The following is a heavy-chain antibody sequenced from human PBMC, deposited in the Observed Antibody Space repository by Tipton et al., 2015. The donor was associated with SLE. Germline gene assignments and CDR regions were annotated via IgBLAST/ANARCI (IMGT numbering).Heavy chain of an antibody. Sequence: TLSLTCTVSVGSISSTNYYWGWIRQPPGKGLEWIGSISYSGSTYYNTSFKSRVAIAVDTSKNQFSLKLSSVTAADTAVYYCAREASYCGGDCYPSWFDPWGQGTLVTVSS. J-gene: IGHJ5*02. CDR1: VGSISSTNYY. V-gene: IGHV4-39*07. CDR3: AREASYCGGDCYPSWFDP. CDR2: ISYSGST. D-gene: IGHD2-21*01.